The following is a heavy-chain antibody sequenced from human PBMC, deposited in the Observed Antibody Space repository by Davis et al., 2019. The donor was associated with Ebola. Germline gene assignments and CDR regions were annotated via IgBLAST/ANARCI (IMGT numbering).Heavy chain of an antibody. CDR1: GFTFSTYS. J-gene: IGHJ4*02. CDR2: IKSKISGGTV. CDR3: AKRGLYCSGGSCYDY. Sequence: GGSLRLSCAASGFTFSTYSMSWVRQAPGKGLEWVGRIKSKISGGTVNYGAPVKGRFTISRDDSKNTVYLQMNSLKAEDTAMYYCAKRGLYCSGGSCYDYWGQGTLVTVSS. D-gene: IGHD2-15*01. V-gene: IGHV3-15*05.